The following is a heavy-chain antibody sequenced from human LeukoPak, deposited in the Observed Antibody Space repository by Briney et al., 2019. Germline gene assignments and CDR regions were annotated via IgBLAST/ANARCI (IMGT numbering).Heavy chain of an antibody. CDR1: GGSFSVYY. V-gene: IGHV4-34*01. CDR3: ARAKTAMVYYYSYYMDV. CDR2: INHSGST. D-gene: IGHD5-18*01. Sequence: SETLSLTCAVYGGSFSVYYWSWIRQPPGKGLEWIGQINHSGSTNHNPSLKRRVTISVDTSKNQLSLKLSSVTAADPAVYYCARAKTAMVYYYSYYMDVWGKGTTVTVSS. J-gene: IGHJ6*03.